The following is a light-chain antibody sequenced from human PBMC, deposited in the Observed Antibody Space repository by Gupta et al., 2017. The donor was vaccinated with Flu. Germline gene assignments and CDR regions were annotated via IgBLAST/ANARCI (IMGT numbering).Light chain of an antibody. CDR1: QSVSGY. J-gene: IGKJ4*01. CDR2: DVS. Sequence: DIQLTQSPSSLSASVGERVTITCRASQSVSGYVNWYQQRPGKAPKLLISDVSSLQSGVPSTFRGSGSVTDFTLTISNLQPEDSATYYCQQGVSVPLTFGGGTKVDIK. V-gene: IGKV1-39*01. CDR3: QQGVSVPLT.